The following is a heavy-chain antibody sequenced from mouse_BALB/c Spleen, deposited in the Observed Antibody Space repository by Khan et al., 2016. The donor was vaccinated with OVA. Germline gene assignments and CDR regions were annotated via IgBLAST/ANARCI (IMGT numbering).Heavy chain of an antibody. CDR3: AEGLFLYNLGY. CDR2: ISSGGFT. J-gene: IGHJ2*01. Sequence: EVELVESGGGLVKPGGSLKLSCAASGFTFSSYAMSWVRQTPETRLEWVASISSGGFTYYPDSVKGRFTISRDNARNILYLQMSSLRSEDTAMYYCAEGLFLYNLGYWGQGTTLTVSS. V-gene: IGHV5-6-5*01. CDR1: GFTFSSYA. D-gene: IGHD3-3*01.